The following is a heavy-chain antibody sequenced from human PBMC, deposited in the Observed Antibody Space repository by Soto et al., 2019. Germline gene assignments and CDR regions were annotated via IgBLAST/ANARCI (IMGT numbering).Heavy chain of an antibody. CDR1: GFTFSSYA. CDR3: AKDSVGYCISTSCYYFDY. V-gene: IGHV3-30-3*01. D-gene: IGHD2-2*01. J-gene: IGHJ4*02. Sequence: GGSLRLSCAASGFTFSSYAMHWVRQAPGKGLEWVAVISYDGSNKYYADSVKGRFTISRDNSKNTLYLQMNSLRAEDTAVYYCAKDSVGYCISTSCYYFDYWGQGTLGTVSS. CDR2: ISYDGSNK.